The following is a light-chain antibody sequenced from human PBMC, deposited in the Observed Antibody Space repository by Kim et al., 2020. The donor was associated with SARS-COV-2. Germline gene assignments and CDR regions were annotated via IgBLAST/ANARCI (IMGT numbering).Light chain of an antibody. V-gene: IGKV3-20*01. J-gene: IGKJ2*01. CDR2: GTS. CDR3: QQYYSSPGT. Sequence: EIVLTQSPGTLSLSPGERATLTCRASQSIGSGYLAWYQQKPGQAPRLLIYGTSSRATGIADRFSGSESVTDSTLTISRLEPEDSAVYYCQQYYSSPGTFGQGTKLEI. CDR1: QSIGSGY.